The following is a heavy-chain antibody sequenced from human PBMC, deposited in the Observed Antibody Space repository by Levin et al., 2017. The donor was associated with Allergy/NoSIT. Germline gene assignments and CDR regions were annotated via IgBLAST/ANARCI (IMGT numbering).Heavy chain of an antibody. D-gene: IGHD6-13*01. CDR1: GGSISSYY. V-gene: IGHV4-59*01. CDR3: ARDKLASRKGMAFDI. Sequence: SETLSLTCTVSGGSISSYYWSWIRQPPGKGLEWIGYIYYSGSTNYNPSLKSRVTISVDTSKNQFSLKLSSVTAADTAVYYCARDKLASRKGMAFDIWGQGTMVTVSS. CDR2: IYYSGST. J-gene: IGHJ3*02.